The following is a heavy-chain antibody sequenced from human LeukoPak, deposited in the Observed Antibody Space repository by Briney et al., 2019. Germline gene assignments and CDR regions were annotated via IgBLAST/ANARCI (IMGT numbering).Heavy chain of an antibody. D-gene: IGHD5-24*01. CDR2: IRYDGSNK. CDR1: GFTFSSYG. Sequence: GGSLTLSCAASGFTFSSYGMHWVRQAPGKGLEWVAFIRYDGSNKYYADSVKGRFTISRDNSKNTLYLQMNSLRAEDTAVYYCAKGSEFYRDGYNNAYYWGQGTLVTVSS. CDR3: AKGSEFYRDGYNNAYY. V-gene: IGHV3-30*02. J-gene: IGHJ4*02.